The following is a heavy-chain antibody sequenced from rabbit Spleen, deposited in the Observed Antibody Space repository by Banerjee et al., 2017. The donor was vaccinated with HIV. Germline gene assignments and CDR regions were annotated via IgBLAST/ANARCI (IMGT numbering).Heavy chain of an antibody. V-gene: IGHV1S45*01. Sequence: LEESGGGLVKPGGTLTLTCTVSGFSFSSNWICWVRQAPGKGLEWIACIDSGFGGTSYYASWVNGQFTISSHNAQNTLYLQLNSLTAADTATYFCARGPPYAGYAGYGYVYLNLWGQGTLVTV. CDR1: GFSFSSNW. J-gene: IGHJ4*01. CDR2: IDSGFGGTS. CDR3: ARGPPYAGYAGYGYVYLNL. D-gene: IGHD6-1*01.